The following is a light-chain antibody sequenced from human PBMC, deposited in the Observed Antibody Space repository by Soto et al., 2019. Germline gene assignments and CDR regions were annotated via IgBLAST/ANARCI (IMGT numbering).Light chain of an antibody. J-gene: IGLJ1*01. CDR2: EGS. CDR3: CSYAGSSTGVYV. Sequence: QSVLTQPASVSGSPGQSITISCTGTSSDVGSYNLVSWYQQHPGKAPKLMIYEGSKRPSGVSNRFSGSKSGNTASLTISGLQAEDEADYYCCSYAGSSTGVYVFVTGTKVTV. V-gene: IGLV2-23*01. CDR1: SSDVGSYNL.